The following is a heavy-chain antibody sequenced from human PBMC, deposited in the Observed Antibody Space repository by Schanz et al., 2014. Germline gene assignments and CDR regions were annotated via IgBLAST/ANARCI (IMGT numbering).Heavy chain of an antibody. Sequence: QVQLVQSGAEVKKPGASVKVSCQASGYTFAGHAVHWVRQAPGQGPEWVGWIHTGSGNTKYSQKFEGRVTITRDTSASIVYMELSSLRSEDTAVFFCASGEARVTSSGVVSVAMNVRGKGTTVIGSS. CDR2: IHTGSGNT. CDR3: ASGEARVTSSGVVSVAMNV. V-gene: IGHV1-3*04. J-gene: IGHJ6*03. CDR1: GYTFAGHA. D-gene: IGHD3-3*01.